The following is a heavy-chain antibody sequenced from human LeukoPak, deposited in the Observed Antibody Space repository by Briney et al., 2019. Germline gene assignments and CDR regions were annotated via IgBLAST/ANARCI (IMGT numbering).Heavy chain of an antibody. CDR3: TRDSSDYDWFYDY. CDR1: GGSINSGDYY. J-gene: IGHJ4*02. V-gene: IGHV4-61*02. Sequence: NPSQTLSLTCTVSGGSINSGDYYWSWIRQPAGKGLEWIGRISTSGSTNYNPSLKSRVTMSVETSKNQFSLMQSSVTAADTAVYYCTRDSSDYDWFYDYWGQGTLVTVSS. CDR2: ISTSGST. D-gene: IGHD3-16*01.